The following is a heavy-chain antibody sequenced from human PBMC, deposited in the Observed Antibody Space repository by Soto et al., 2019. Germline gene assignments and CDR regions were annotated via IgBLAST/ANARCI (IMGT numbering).Heavy chain of an antibody. Sequence: SETLSLTCTVSGGSISNYYWSWFRQPPGEGLEWIGYIFNGGSTNYNPSLKSRVTMSVDTSKNQFSLKLSSVTAADTAVYYCARDPPLFCSSTTCPHFAFDIWGQGTMVTVSS. V-gene: IGHV4-59*01. CDR3: ARDPPLFCSSTTCPHFAFDI. CDR2: IFNGGST. J-gene: IGHJ3*02. CDR1: GGSISNYY. D-gene: IGHD2-2*01.